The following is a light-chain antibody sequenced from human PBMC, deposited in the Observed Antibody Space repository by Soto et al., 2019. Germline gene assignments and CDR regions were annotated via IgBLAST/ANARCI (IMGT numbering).Light chain of an antibody. CDR3: QQYGSSTVT. CDR2: GAS. Sequence: EIVLTQSPGTLSLSPGERATLSCRASQSVSSSYLAWYQQKPGQAPRLLIYGASSRATGIPDRFSGSGSGTAFTLTISRLEPEGFAVYCCQQYGSSTVTFGQGTKVEIK. V-gene: IGKV3-20*01. J-gene: IGKJ1*01. CDR1: QSVSSSY.